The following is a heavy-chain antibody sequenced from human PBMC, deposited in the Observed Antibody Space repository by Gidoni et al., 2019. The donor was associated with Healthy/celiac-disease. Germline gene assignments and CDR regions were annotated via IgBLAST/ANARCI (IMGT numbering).Heavy chain of an antibody. V-gene: IGHV4-59*08. J-gene: IGHJ4*02. D-gene: IGHD6-19*01. CDR3: ERLGAVAARHFDY. CDR2: IYYSGST. CDR1: GGSISSYY. Sequence: QVQLQASGPGLVQPSATLSLTCTVPGGSISSYYWSWIRQPPGKGLEWIGYIYYSGSTNYNPSRKSRVTISVDTSKNQFSLKLSSVTAADTAVYYCERLGAVAARHFDYWGQGTLVTVSS.